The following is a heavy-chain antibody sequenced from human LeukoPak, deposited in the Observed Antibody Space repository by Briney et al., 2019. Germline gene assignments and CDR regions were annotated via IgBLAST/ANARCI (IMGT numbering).Heavy chain of an antibody. CDR1: GFTFSSYA. J-gene: IGHJ4*02. D-gene: IGHD3-22*01. Sequence: GGSLRLSCAASGFTFSSYAMSWVRQAPGKGLEWVSGIGVSGVTTYNAESVKGRFTISRDNSRNTLYLQMNSLRAEDTTVYYCAKERYESSGYYSDYWGQGTPVTVSS. CDR2: IGVSGVTT. V-gene: IGHV3-23*01. CDR3: AKERYESSGYYSDY.